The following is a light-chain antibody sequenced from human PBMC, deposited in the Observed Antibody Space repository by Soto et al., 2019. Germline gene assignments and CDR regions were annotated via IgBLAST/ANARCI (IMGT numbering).Light chain of an antibody. V-gene: IGKV1-27*01. Sequence: DIQMTQSPSSLSASVGDRVTITCRASQGISNYLAWYQQKPGKVPKLLIYAASTLQSGVPSRFSGSGSGTDFTLTISSLQPEDVSTYYWQEYNSAPPGFTFGPGTKVDIK. CDR1: QGISNY. CDR2: AAS. CDR3: QEYNSAPPGFT. J-gene: IGKJ3*01.